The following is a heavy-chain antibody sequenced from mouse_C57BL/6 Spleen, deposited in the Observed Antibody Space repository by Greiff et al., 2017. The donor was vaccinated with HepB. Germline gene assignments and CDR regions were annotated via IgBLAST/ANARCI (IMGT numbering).Heavy chain of an antibody. CDR2: INPNNGGT. CDR1: GYTFTDYY. D-gene: IGHD1-1*01. J-gene: IGHJ1*03. Sequence: EVQLQQSGPELVKPGASVKISCKASGYTFTDYYMNWVKQSHGKSLEWIGDINPNNGGTSYNQKFKGKATLTVDKSSSTAYMELRSLTSEDSAVYYWARSNYDCSSDWYFDVWGTGTTVTVSA. CDR3: ARSNYDCSSDWYFDV. V-gene: IGHV1-26*01.